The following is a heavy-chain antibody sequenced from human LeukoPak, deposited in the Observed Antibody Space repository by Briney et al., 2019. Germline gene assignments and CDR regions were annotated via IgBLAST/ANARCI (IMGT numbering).Heavy chain of an antibody. Sequence: GGSLRLSCAASGFIFSSYSMNWVRQAPGKGREWVSSISSSSRYIYYADSVQRRFTISRDHANNSLYLQMNSLRADDTAVYYCARAMTTVTMNWFDPWGQGTLVTVSS. J-gene: IGHJ5*02. D-gene: IGHD4-17*01. V-gene: IGHV3-21*01. CDR1: GFIFSSYS. CDR2: ISSSSRYI. CDR3: ARAMTTVTMNWFDP.